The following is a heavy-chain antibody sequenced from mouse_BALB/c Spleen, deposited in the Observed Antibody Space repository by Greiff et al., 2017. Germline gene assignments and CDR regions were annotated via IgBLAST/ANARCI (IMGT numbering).Heavy chain of an antibody. J-gene: IGHJ1*01. Sequence: VQLQQPGAELVKPGDSVKLSCKASGYTFTSYWMHWVKQRPEQGLEWIGRIDPANGNTKYDPKFQGKATITADTSSNTAYLQLSSLTSEDTAVYYCAPLYYGSSWYFDVWGAGTTVTVSS. CDR1: GYTFTSYW. CDR3: APLYYGSSWYFDV. D-gene: IGHD1-1*01. V-gene: IGHV14-3*02. CDR2: IDPANGNT.